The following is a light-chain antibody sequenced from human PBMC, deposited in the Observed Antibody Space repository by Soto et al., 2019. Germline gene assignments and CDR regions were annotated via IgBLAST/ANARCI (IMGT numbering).Light chain of an antibody. CDR2: GAS. CDR3: QQYDSSPRT. J-gene: IGKJ1*01. Sequence: EIVMTQSPATLSVSPGERVTLSCRASQDIRSSLAWYQQKPGQAPRLLIYGASIRATGVPATFSGSGSGTEFTLSISSLQSEHLGVYYCQQYDSSPRTFGQGTKVDIK. V-gene: IGKV3-15*01. CDR1: QDIRSS.